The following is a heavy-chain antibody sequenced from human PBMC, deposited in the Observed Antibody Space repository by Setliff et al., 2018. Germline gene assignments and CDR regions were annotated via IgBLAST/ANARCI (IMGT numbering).Heavy chain of an antibody. CDR1: GYSFSESI. V-gene: IGHV1-18*01. Sequence: ASVKVSCKASGYSFSESIVSWVRQAPGLGLEWMGWISAYNGMTHSAQNFQGRVTLTTDTSTNMGYLEVRGLTSDDTALYYCVRLVRYCSKTACQRISGDDLWGQGTLVTVSS. D-gene: IGHD3-10*01. CDR3: VRLVRYCSKTACQRISGDDL. J-gene: IGHJ5*02. CDR2: ISAYNGMT.